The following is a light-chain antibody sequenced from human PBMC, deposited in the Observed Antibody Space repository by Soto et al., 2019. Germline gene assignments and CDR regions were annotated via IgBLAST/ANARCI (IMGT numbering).Light chain of an antibody. J-gene: IGKJ1*01. Sequence: EIVMTQSPATLSVSPGERATLSCRARRYVSSNLAWYQQRPGQAPGLLIYGASTRATGIPARFSGSGSGTEFTLTISSLQSEDLGVYYCQQYNNGWTFGQGTKVEIK. CDR3: QQYNNGWT. CDR1: RYVSSN. CDR2: GAS. V-gene: IGKV3-15*01.